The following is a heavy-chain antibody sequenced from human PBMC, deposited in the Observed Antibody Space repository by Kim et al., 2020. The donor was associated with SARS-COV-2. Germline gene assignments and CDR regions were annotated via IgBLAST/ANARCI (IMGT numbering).Heavy chain of an antibody. CDR3: ASGYSSGWPHGGSYYYYGMDV. CDR1: GYTFTSYG. Sequence: ASVKVSCKASGYTFTSYGISWVRQAPGQGLEWMGWISAYNGNTNYAQKLQGRVTMTTDTSTSTAYMELRSLRSDDTAVYYCASGYSSGWPHGGSYYYYGMDVWGQGTTVTVSS. D-gene: IGHD6-19*01. CDR2: ISAYNGNT. J-gene: IGHJ6*02. V-gene: IGHV1-18*01.